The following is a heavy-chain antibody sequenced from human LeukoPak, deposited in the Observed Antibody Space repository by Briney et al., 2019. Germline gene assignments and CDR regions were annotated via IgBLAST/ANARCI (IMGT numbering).Heavy chain of an antibody. CDR3: ARGRAVGAKSAFDI. Sequence: PSETLSLTRTVSGGSLCSLYWSWIRQPARHGLGWIGYIYYSVSTNYNPSLKSRVTISVDTSKNQFSLQLSSVTAADTAVHYCARGRAVGAKSAFDIWGQRTMVTVSS. CDR1: GGSLCSLY. D-gene: IGHD1-26*01. J-gene: IGHJ3*02. CDR2: IYYSVST. V-gene: IGHV4-59*01.